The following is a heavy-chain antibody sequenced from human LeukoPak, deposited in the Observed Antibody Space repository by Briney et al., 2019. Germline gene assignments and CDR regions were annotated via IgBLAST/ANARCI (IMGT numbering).Heavy chain of an antibody. CDR2: IRYDESNK. CDR1: GFTFSSYG. V-gene: IGHV3-30*02. J-gene: IGHJ4*02. CDR3: ARDGQLGPLDY. Sequence: QSGGSLRLSCGVSGFTFSSYGMHWVRQAPGKGLEWVAFIRYDESNKYYADSVKGRSTISRDNSKNTLYLQMNSLRAEDTAVYYCARDGQLGPLDYWGQGTLVTVSS. D-gene: IGHD6-6*01.